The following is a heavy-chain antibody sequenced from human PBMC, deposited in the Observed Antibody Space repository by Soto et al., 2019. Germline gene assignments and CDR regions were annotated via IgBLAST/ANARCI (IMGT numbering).Heavy chain of an antibody. Sequence: GASVKVSCKASGFTFTSSAVQWVRQARGQRLEWIGWIVVGSGNTNYAQKFQERVTITRDMSTSTAYMELSSLRSEDTAVYYCAAPHRAYYDSSGYYYEDDYWGQGTLVTVSS. D-gene: IGHD3-22*01. CDR2: IVVGSGNT. CDR3: AAPHRAYYDSSGYYYEDDY. V-gene: IGHV1-58*01. CDR1: GFTFTSSA. J-gene: IGHJ4*02.